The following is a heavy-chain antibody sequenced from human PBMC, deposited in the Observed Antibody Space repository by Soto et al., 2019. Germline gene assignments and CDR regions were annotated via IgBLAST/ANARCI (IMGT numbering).Heavy chain of an antibody. CDR2: INGGSTT. J-gene: IGHJ6*02. CDR1: GFTFSSYA. CDR3: AKDKDWSGVYGMDV. D-gene: IGHD3-3*01. V-gene: IGHV3-23*01. Sequence: EVQLLESGGGSVQPGGSLRLSCAASGFTFSSYAMSWVRQAPGKGLEWVTAINGGSTTYYADSVKGRFTISRDNSKNTLYLQMNSLRAEDTAVYYCAKDKDWSGVYGMDVWGQGTTVTVSS.